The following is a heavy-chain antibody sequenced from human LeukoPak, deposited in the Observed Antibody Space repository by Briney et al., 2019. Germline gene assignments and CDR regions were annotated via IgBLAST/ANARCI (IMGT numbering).Heavy chain of an antibody. CDR2: MSASGGST. CDR1: GFTFSGYA. V-gene: IGHV3-23*01. CDR3: ARVGPNWYFDL. Sequence: PGRSLRLSCAASGFTFSGYAMTWVCQAPGKGLEWVSAMSASGGSTFYADSVKGRFTSSRDNSKNTLYLQINSLRAEDTAIYYCARVGPNWYFDLWGRGTLVTVSS. J-gene: IGHJ2*01.